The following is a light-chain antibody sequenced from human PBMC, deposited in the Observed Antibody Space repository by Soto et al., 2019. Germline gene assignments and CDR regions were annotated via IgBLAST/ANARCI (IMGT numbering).Light chain of an antibody. CDR1: VSDVAAYDY. CDR3: SSYAGTVNVI. J-gene: IGLJ2*01. V-gene: IGLV2-8*01. Sequence: QSALTQPPSASGSLGQSVTISCTGTVSDVAAYDYVSWYQQHPGKAPRLMIFEVTKRPSGVPERFSGSKSGITASLTVSGLQAEDAADYYCSSYAGTVNVIFGGGTKLTV. CDR2: EVT.